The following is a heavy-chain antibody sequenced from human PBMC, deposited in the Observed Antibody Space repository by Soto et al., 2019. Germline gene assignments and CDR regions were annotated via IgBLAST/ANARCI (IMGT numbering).Heavy chain of an antibody. Sequence: QVQLQQWGAGLLKPSETLSLTCAVYGGSFSGYYWSWIRQPPGKGLEWIGEINHSGSTNYNPSLKSRVTISVDTSKNQFSLKLSSVTAADTAVYYCARTRIAAAALRWFDPWGQGTLVTVSS. V-gene: IGHV4-34*01. CDR2: INHSGST. CDR1: GGSFSGYY. D-gene: IGHD6-13*01. CDR3: ARTRIAAAALRWFDP. J-gene: IGHJ5*02.